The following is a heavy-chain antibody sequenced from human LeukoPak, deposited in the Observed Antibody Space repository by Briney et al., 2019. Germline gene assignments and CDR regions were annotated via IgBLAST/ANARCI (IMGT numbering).Heavy chain of an antibody. CDR1: GYTFTSYD. CDR2: MNPNSGNT. D-gene: IGHD2-2*01. V-gene: IGHV1-8*01. Sequence: ASVKVSCTASGYTFTSYDINWVRQDTGQGLEWMGWMNPNSGNTGYAQKFLGRVTMTRNTSISTAYMELSSLRSEDTAVYYCARAYCSSTSCYWYYYYYGMDVWGQGTTVTVSS. J-gene: IGHJ6*02. CDR3: ARAYCSSTSCYWYYYYYGMDV.